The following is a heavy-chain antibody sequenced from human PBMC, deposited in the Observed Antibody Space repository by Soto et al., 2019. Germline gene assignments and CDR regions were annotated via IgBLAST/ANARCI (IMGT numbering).Heavy chain of an antibody. CDR2: IYYSGST. J-gene: IGHJ4*02. V-gene: IGHV4-31*03. D-gene: IGHD4-17*01. CDR1: GGSISSGGYY. CDR3: AGDYSGADYGGNSEYFDY. Sequence: PSETLSLTCTVSGGSISSGGYYWSWIRQHPGKGLEWIGYIYYSGSTYYNPSLKSRVTISVDTSKNQFSLKLSSVTAADTAVYYCAGDYSGADYGGNSEYFDYWGQGTLVTVSS.